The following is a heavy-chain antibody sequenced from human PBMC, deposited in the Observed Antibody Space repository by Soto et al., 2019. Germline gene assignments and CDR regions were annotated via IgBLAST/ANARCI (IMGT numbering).Heavy chain of an antibody. J-gene: IGHJ4*02. CDR3: AREQWGFDS. CDR1: NGSISTNGHY. V-gene: IGHV4-31*03. D-gene: IGHD6-19*01. CDR2: IYYTGNS. Sequence: QVQLQESGPELVKSSQTLSLTCTVSNGSISTNGHYWTWIRQRPGKGLEWIAYIYYTGNSYYTPSLRSRLSISIDTSKNQSSLTLRSVTAADTAVYYCAREQWGFDSWGQGTLVTVSS.